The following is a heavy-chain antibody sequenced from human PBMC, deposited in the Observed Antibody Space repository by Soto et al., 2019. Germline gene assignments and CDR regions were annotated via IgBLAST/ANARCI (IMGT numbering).Heavy chain of an antibody. CDR3: ACVDTALDYFDY. CDR1: GGSISSGGYY. CDR2: IYYSGST. Sequence: PSETLSLTCTVSGGSISSGGYYWSWIRQHPGKGLEWIGYIYYSGSTYYNPSLKSRVTISVDTSKNQFSLKLSSVTAADTAVYYCACVDTALDYFDYWGQGTLVTVSS. V-gene: IGHV4-31*03. J-gene: IGHJ4*02. D-gene: IGHD5-18*01.